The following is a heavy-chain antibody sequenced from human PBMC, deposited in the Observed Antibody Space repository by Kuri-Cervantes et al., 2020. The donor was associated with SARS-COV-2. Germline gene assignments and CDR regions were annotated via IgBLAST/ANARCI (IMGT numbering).Heavy chain of an antibody. V-gene: IGHV4-38-2*02. CDR3: ANLHYGDYDY. CDR1: TYSISSGYY. J-gene: IGHJ4*02. Sequence: SETLSLTCTVSTYSISSGYYWGWIRQPPGKGLEWVGSIFHSGSTFYHPSLKSRVTISLDTSKNQFSLKLSSVTAADTAVYYCANLHYGDYDYWGQGTLVTVSS. D-gene: IGHD4-17*01. CDR2: IFHSGST.